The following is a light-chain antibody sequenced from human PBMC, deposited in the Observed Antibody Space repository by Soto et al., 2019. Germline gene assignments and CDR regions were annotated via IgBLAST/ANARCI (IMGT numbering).Light chain of an antibody. Sequence: DIQMTQYPSTLSASVGDRVIITCRASQSMSSWLAWYQQKPGKAPNLLIYRASTLKSGIPSRFSGSGSGTEFTLTISSRQPDDFATYYCQQYDRASWTFGPGTKVEIK. V-gene: IGKV1-5*03. J-gene: IGKJ1*01. CDR1: QSMSSW. CDR2: RAS. CDR3: QQYDRASWT.